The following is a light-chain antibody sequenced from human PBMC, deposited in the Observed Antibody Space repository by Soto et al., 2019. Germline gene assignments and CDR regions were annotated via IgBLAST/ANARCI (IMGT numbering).Light chain of an antibody. CDR2: HAS. J-gene: IGKJ2*01. V-gene: IGKV1-33*01. CDR3: QQYDSFPRT. CDR1: QDISKY. Sequence: DILMTPSPSSLSPSVGDRVTITCQASQDISKYLNWYQQKPGKAPKLLIYHASNLETGVPSRFSGSGSGTHFTFTISSLQPEDIATYFCQQYDSFPRTFGQGTKLDLK.